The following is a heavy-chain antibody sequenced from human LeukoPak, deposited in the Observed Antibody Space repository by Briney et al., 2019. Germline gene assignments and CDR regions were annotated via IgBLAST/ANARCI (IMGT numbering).Heavy chain of an antibody. D-gene: IGHD3-22*01. Sequence: GFPRTSCVKPGFTLSNYSKKRGPPGPGEGAGWVSSITRSSYIYYADSVKGRFTISRDNAKNSLYLQMNSLRAEDTAVYYCAGYVSSGRRDAFDIWGQGTMVTVSS. J-gene: IGHJ3*02. CDR2: ITRSSYI. V-gene: IGHV3-21*01. CDR1: GFTLSNYS. CDR3: AGYVSSGRRDAFDI.